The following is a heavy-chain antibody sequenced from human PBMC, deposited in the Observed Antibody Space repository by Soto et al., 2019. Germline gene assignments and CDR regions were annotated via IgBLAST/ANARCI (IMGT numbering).Heavy chain of an antibody. CDR1: GYTFSSYA. CDR3: ARDTGDGTFDF. Sequence: QVHLVQSGAEVRKPGASVKVSCKASGYTFSSYAMHCVRQAPGQRLEWMGWINAGYGNTKSSQKFQDRVTISRDTSASTDYMELTSLRSEDTAVYYCARDTGDGTFDFWGQGNLVTVSS. D-gene: IGHD7-27*01. J-gene: IGHJ4*02. V-gene: IGHV1-3*01. CDR2: INAGYGNT.